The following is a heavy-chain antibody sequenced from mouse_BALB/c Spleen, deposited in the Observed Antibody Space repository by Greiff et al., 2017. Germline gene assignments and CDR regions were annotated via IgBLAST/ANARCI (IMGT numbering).Heavy chain of an antibody. CDR2: IYPGNSDT. V-gene: IGHV1-5*01. CDR3: TRDGYDFYAMDY. Sequence: VQLQQSGTVLARPGASVKMSCKASGYTFTSYWMHWVKQRPGQGLEWIGAIYPGNSDTSYNQKFKGKAKLTAVTSTSTAYMELSSLTTEDSAVYYCTRDGYDFYAMDYWGQGTSVTVSS. CDR1: GYTFTSYW. D-gene: IGHD2-2*01. J-gene: IGHJ4*01.